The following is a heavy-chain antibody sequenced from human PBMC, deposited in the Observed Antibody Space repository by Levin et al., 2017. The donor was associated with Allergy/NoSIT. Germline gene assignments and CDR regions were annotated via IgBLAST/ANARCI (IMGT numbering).Heavy chain of an antibody. CDR2: ISWNSGSN. CDR3: VKDIGSGSARPYFHY. CDR1: GFIFRDYA. V-gene: IGHV3-9*01. Sequence: LSLTCAASGFIFRDYAMHWVRQAPGKGLEWVSGISWNSGSNDYVDSVKGRFTISRDNARNSLYLEMNSLRTEDTALYYCVKDIGSGSARPYFHYWGQGILVTVSP. D-gene: IGHD6-6*01. J-gene: IGHJ4*02.